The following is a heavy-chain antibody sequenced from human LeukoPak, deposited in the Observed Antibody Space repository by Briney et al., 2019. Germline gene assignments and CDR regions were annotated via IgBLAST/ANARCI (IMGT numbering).Heavy chain of an antibody. V-gene: IGHV3-74*01. CDR1: GFTFSSYW. CDR3: AILRFLEWFDY. D-gene: IGHD3-3*01. J-gene: IGHJ4*02. Sequence: PGGSLGLSCAASGFTFSSYWMHWVRQAPGKGLVWVSRINSDGSSISYADSVKGRFTISRDNAKNTLYLQMNSLRAEDTAVYYCAILRFLEWFDYWGQGTLVTVSS. CDR2: INSDGSSI.